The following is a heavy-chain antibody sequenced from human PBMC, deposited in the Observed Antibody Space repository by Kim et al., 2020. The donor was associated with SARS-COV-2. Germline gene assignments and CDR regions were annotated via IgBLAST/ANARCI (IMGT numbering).Heavy chain of an antibody. CDR3: AREANYYYYGMDV. J-gene: IGHJ6*02. V-gene: IGHV3-53*01. Sequence: TYYADSAKGRFTTTRDNSQNPLYLQMNSLRAQDTAVYYWAREANYYYYGMDVWGQGTTVTVSS. CDR2: T.